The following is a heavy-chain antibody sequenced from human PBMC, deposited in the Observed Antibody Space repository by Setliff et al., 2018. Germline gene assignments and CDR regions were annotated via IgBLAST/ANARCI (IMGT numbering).Heavy chain of an antibody. Sequence: SETLSLTCAVYGGSFSGYYWSWIRQPPGKGLEWIGEINHSGSTNYNPPLKSRVTISVDTSKNQFSLKLSSVTAADTAVYYCARGRIQLWKYYLDYWGQETLVTVSS. CDR1: GGSFSGYY. CDR3: ARGRIQLWKYYLDY. CDR2: INHSGST. J-gene: IGHJ4*02. V-gene: IGHV4-34*01. D-gene: IGHD5-18*01.